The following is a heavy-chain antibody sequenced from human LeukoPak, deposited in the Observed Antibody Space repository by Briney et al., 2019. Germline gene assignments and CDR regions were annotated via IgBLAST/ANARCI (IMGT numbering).Heavy chain of an antibody. CDR1: GFTFSSYW. Sequence: TGGSLRLSCAASGFTFSSYWMSWIRQAPGKGLEWVANIKEDGSEQHYVDSVKGRSTISRDNLKNSLSLQMNSLRVEDTAVYYCTRDRVIHDYWGQGTLVTVSS. J-gene: IGHJ4*02. CDR2: IKEDGSEQ. D-gene: IGHD2-21*01. V-gene: IGHV3-7*01. CDR3: TRDRVIHDY.